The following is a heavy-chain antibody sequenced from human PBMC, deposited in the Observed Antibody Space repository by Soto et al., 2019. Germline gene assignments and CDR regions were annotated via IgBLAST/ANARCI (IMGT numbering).Heavy chain of an antibody. CDR2: ISGSGEMT. CDR3: ARSEMTYNWND. J-gene: IGHJ4*02. CDR1: GFTFRGDA. Sequence: GGSLRLSCAASGFTFRGDAMSWVRQAPGKGLEWVSSISGSGEMTHYAESVKGRFTISRDNSKNTLYLQMESLRAEDTALYYCARSEMTYNWNDWGQGTLVTVSS. V-gene: IGHV3-23*01. D-gene: IGHD1-1*01.